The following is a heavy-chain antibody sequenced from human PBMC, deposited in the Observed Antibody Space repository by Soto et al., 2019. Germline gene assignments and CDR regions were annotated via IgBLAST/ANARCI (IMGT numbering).Heavy chain of an antibody. CDR2: IIPIFGTA. J-gene: IGHJ6*02. CDR1: GGTFSSYA. D-gene: IGHD2-8*01. Sequence: QVQLVQSGAEVKKPGSSVKVSCKASGGTFSSYAISWVRQAPGQGLEWMGGIIPIFGTANYAQKFQGRVTITADESTSTGYMGLSSLRSEDTAVYYCASGVFWGSGWYYYYGMDVWGQGTTVTVSS. CDR3: ASGVFWGSGWYYYYGMDV. V-gene: IGHV1-69*01.